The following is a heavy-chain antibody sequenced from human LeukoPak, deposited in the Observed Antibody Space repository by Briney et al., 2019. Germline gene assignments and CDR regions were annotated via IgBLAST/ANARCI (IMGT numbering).Heavy chain of an antibody. CDR3: ARAPYFESSGPL. V-gene: IGHV3-7*01. D-gene: IGHD3-22*01. Sequence: HAGGSLRLSCVASGFTFSNHWMSWVRQAPGKGLEWVANIRQDGAERYYVDSVKGRFTISRDNAKNSVYLEMNSLRVEDTAVYFCARAPYFESSGPLWGQGTLVTVSS. J-gene: IGHJ4*02. CDR2: IRQDGAER. CDR1: GFTFSNHW.